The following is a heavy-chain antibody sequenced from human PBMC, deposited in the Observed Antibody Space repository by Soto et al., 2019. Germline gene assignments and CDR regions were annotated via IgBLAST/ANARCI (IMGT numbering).Heavy chain of an antibody. J-gene: IGHJ4*02. CDR2: ISFDGKIK. CDR3: ARTGGDYGDYVFDY. D-gene: IGHD4-17*01. Sequence: QVQLVESGGGLVQPGRSLRLSCVGSRFTFSAYGMHWVRQAPGKGLEWVTFISFDGKIKYSADSVQGRFTISRDNSKNTLYLQMNNLRPEDTAVYYCARTGGDYGDYVFDYWGQGTLVTVSS. CDR1: RFTFSAYG. V-gene: IGHV3-30*03.